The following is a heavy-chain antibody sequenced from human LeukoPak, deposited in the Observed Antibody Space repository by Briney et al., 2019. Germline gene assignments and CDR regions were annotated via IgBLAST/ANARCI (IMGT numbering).Heavy chain of an antibody. V-gene: IGHV3-23*01. CDR2: ITGSDGST. CDR1: GFTFSSHA. Sequence: GGSLILSCAAFGFTFSSHAMSWVRQAPGKGLEWVSAITGSDGSTYYADSVKGRFTISRDNSKNTLYLQMNSLRAEHTAVYYCATHTSGYYSIDYWGQGTLVTVSS. D-gene: IGHD3-22*01. J-gene: IGHJ4*02. CDR3: ATHTSGYYSIDY.